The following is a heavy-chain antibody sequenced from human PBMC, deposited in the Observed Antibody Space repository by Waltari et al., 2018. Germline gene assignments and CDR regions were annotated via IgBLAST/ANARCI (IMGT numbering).Heavy chain of an antibody. J-gene: IGHJ2*01. Sequence: QVQLVQSGAEVQKPGASVKVSCKVSGYTLTELSMHWVRPAPGQGLEWMGGFDPEDGETIYAQKFQGRVTMTEDTSTDTAYMELSSLRSEDTAVYYCATPTITMVRGVQLLFDLWGRGTLVTVSS. CDR1: GYTLTELS. D-gene: IGHD3-10*01. CDR2: FDPEDGET. CDR3: ATPTITMVRGVQLLFDL. V-gene: IGHV1-24*01.